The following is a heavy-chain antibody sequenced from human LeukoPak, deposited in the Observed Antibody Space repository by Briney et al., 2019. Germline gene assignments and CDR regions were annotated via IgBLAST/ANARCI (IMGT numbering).Heavy chain of an antibody. D-gene: IGHD1-26*01. CDR3: ARGRLYSGSSFGWFDH. CDR2: IYYSGST. CDR1: GGSISSCY. J-gene: IGHJ5*02. V-gene: IGHV4-59*01. Sequence: SETLSLTCTVSGGSISSCYWSWIRQPPGKGLEWIGYIYYSGSTDYNPSLKSRVTISVDTSKNQFSLKLSSVTAADTAVYYCARGRLYSGSSFGWFDHWGQGTLVTVSS.